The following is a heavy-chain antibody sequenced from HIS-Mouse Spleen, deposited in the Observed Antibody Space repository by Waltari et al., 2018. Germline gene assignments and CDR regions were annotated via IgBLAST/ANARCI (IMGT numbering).Heavy chain of an antibody. J-gene: IGHJ4*02. CDR1: GYTLTELS. D-gene: IGHD2-21*02. Sequence: QVQLVQSGAEVKKPGASVKVSCKVSGYTLTELSMHWVRQAPGKGLEWMGGFDPEESETIYAQKFQGRVTMTADTSTDTAYMELGSLRSEDTAVYYCATRPPASCGGDCLDYWGQGTLVTVSS. CDR3: ATRPPASCGGDCLDY. V-gene: IGHV1-24*01. CDR2: FDPEESET.